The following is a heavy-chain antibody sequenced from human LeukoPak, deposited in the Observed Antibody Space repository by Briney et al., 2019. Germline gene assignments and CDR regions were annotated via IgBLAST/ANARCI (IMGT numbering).Heavy chain of an antibody. V-gene: IGHV3-23*01. CDR2: ISGSGGST. D-gene: IGHD3-10*01. Sequence: GALRLSCAASGFTFSSYAMSWVRQAPGKGLEWVSAISGSGGSTYYADSVKGRFTISRDNSKNTLYLQMNSLRAEDTAVYYCAGPRWGLYTFDYWGQGTLVTVSS. J-gene: IGHJ4*02. CDR3: AGPRWGLYTFDY. CDR1: GFTFSSYA.